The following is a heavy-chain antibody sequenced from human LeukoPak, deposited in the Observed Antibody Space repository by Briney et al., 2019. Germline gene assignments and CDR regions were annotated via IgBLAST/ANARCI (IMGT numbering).Heavy chain of an antibody. V-gene: IGHV3-74*01. CDR1: GFTFTNYG. CDR3: ARGLAVAGSSWFDP. D-gene: IGHD6-19*01. J-gene: IGHJ5*02. Sequence: PGGSLRLSCAASGFTFTNYGMSWVRQAPGKGLVWVSRINSDGSSRSYVDSVMGRFTISRDNAKNTLYLQLDSLRAEDTAVYYCARGLAVAGSSWFDPWGQGTLVSVSS. CDR2: INSDGSSR.